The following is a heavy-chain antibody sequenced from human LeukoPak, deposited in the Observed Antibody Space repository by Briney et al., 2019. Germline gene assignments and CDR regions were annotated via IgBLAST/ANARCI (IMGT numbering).Heavy chain of an antibody. CDR1: GFTFSSYG. CDR2: IWYDGSNK. CDR3: ARDPGEYYDILTGYYHYYYYGMDV. V-gene: IGHV3-33*01. D-gene: IGHD3-9*01. J-gene: IGHJ6*02. Sequence: GGSLRLSCAASGFTFSSYGMHWVRQAPGKGLEWVAVIWYDGSNKYYADSVKGRFTISRDNPKNTLYLQMNSLRAEDTAVYYCARDPGEYYDILTGYYHYYYYGMDVWGQGTTVTVSS.